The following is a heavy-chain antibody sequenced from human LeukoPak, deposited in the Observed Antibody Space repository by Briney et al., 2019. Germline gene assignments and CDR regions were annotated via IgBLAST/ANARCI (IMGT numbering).Heavy chain of an antibody. CDR1: GFTFSSYA. Sequence: GGSLRLSCAASGFTFSSYAMSWVRQAPGKGLEWVSAISGSGGSTYYADSVKGRFTISRDTSKSTLYLQMNSLRAEDTAVYYCAKGPYYYDSSGHPHLLKYYFDYWGQGTLVTVSS. J-gene: IGHJ4*02. CDR3: AKGPYYYDSSGHPHLLKYYFDY. D-gene: IGHD3-22*01. CDR2: ISGSGGST. V-gene: IGHV3-23*01.